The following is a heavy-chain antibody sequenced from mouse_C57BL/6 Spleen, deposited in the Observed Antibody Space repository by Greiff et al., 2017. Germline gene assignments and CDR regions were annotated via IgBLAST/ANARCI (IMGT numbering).Heavy chain of an antibody. Sequence: EVQLQQSGPELVKPGASVKISCKASGYTFTDYYMNWVKQSHGKSLEWIGDINPNNGGTSYNQKFKGKATLTVDKSSSTAYMELRSLTSEDSAVYYCASIRYWYFDVWGTGTTVTVSS. CDR1: GYTFTDYY. V-gene: IGHV1-26*01. CDR2: INPNNGGT. J-gene: IGHJ1*03. CDR3: ASIRYWYFDV.